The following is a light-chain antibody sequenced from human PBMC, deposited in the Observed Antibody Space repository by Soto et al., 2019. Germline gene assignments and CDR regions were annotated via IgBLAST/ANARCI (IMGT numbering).Light chain of an antibody. CDR1: QSISSW. Sequence: DIQMTQSPSTLSASVGDRVTITCRASQSISSWLAWYQQKPGKAPKLLIYDASSLESGVPSRFSGSGSGTEFTLTISSLQPDDFATYYCQQYNSHSGVGQGTKVDSK. CDR2: DAS. V-gene: IGKV1-5*01. J-gene: IGKJ1*01. CDR3: QQYNSHSG.